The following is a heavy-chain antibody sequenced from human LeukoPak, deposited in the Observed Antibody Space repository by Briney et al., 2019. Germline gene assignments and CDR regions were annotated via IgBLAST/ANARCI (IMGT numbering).Heavy chain of an antibody. V-gene: IGHV1-2*04. CDR3: ATTATVTTRAYFDY. CDR1: GYTFTGYY. CDR2: NNPNSGGT. J-gene: IGHJ4*02. D-gene: IGHD4-11*01. Sequence: GASVKVSCKASGYTFTGYYMHWVRQAPGQGLEWMGWNNPNSGGTNYAQKFQGWVTMTRDTSISTAYMELSSLRSEDTAIYYCATTATVTTRAYFDYWGQGTLVTVSS.